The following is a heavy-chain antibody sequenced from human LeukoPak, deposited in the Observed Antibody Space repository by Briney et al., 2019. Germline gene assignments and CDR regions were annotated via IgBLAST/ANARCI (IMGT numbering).Heavy chain of an antibody. Sequence: ASVKVSCKASGYTFTNSYIHWVRQAPGQVLEWMGLINPDGGNTNYAQNFQGRVTLTRDTSTSTVYMELSSLRSDDTAVYYCARSSIIAAAGPYYFDYWGQGTLVTVSS. J-gene: IGHJ4*02. CDR2: INPDGGNT. D-gene: IGHD6-13*01. CDR3: ARSSIIAAAGPYYFDY. CDR1: GYTFTNSY. V-gene: IGHV1-46*01.